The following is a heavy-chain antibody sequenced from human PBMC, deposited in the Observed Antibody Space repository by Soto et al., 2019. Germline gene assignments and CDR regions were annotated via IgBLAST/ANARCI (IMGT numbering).Heavy chain of an antibody. Sequence: QVQLVQSGAEVKKPGSSVKVSCKASGGTFSNYALDWVRQAPGQGLEWMGGIIPIFGTVRHAQNFQGRVTLYADESTATAYMEVSRLRYEDTAMYYCATGGERDYYDHSGWRWGQGTLVTVSS. J-gene: IGHJ1*01. CDR2: IIPIFGTV. CDR3: ATGGERDYYDHSGWR. D-gene: IGHD3-22*01. V-gene: IGHV1-69*12. CDR1: GGTFSNYA.